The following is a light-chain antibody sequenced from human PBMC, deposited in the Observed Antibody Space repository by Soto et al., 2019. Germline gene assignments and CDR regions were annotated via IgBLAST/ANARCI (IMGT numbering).Light chain of an antibody. Sequence: QSVLTQPASVSGSPGQSITISCTGTSSDGGGYNYVSWYQQHPGKAPKLMIYDVSNRPSGVSNRFSGSKSGNTASLTISGLQGEDEADYYCSSYTSSSTLVHVVFGGGTKLTVL. CDR2: DVS. V-gene: IGLV2-14*01. CDR1: SSDGGGYNY. CDR3: SSYTSSSTLVHVV. J-gene: IGLJ2*01.